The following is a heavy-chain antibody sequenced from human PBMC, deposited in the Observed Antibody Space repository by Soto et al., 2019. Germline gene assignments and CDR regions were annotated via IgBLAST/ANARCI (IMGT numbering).Heavy chain of an antibody. CDR1: GFTFTSSA. J-gene: IGHJ5*02. CDR3: AADIAAAGFGRRGSRFDP. Sequence: SVKVSCKASGFTFTSSAVQWVRQARGQRLEWIGWIVVGSGNTNYAQKFQERVTITRDMSTSTAYMELSSLRSEDTAVYYCAADIAAAGFGRRGSRFDPWGQGTLVTVYS. CDR2: IVVGSGNT. V-gene: IGHV1-58*01. D-gene: IGHD6-13*01.